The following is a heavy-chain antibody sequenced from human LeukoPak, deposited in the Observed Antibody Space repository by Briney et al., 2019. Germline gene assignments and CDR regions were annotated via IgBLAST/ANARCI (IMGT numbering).Heavy chain of an antibody. J-gene: IGHJ1*01. V-gene: IGHV3-23*01. CDR2: ISGSGGST. CDR1: GFTFSSYA. CDR3: ATKYSSRLEYFQH. Sequence: GGSLRLSCAASGFTFSSYAMHWVRQAPGKGLEWVSAISGSGGSTYYADSVKGRFTISRDNSKNTLYLQMNSLRAEDTAVYYCATKYSSRLEYFQHWGQGTLVTVSS. D-gene: IGHD6-19*01.